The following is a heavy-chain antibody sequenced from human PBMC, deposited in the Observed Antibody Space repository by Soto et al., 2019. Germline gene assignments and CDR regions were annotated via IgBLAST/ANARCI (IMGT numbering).Heavy chain of an antibody. V-gene: IGHV3-23*01. CDR2: ISGSGGST. Sequence: GGSLRLSCAASGFTFSSYAMSWVRQAPGKGLEWVSAISGSGGSTYYADSVKGRFTISRDNSKNTLYLQMNSLRAEDTAVSYCANIEKYYYGSGSYPYWGQGTLVTVSS. CDR3: ANIEKYYYGSGSYPY. D-gene: IGHD3-10*01. J-gene: IGHJ4*02. CDR1: GFTFSSYA.